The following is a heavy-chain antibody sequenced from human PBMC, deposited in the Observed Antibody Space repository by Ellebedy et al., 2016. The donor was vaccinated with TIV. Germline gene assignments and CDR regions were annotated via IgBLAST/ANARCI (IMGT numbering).Heavy chain of an antibody. J-gene: IGHJ4*02. CDR1: GGSISSYY. V-gene: IGHV4-59*01. D-gene: IGHD3-16*01. CDR3: ARDLGGGVDY. CDR2: IYYSGST. Sequence: MPSETLSLTCTVSGGSISSYYWSWIRQPPGKGLEWIGYIYYSGSTNYNPSLKSRVTISVDTSKNQFSLKLSSVTAADTAVYYCARDLGGGVDYWGQGTLVTVSS.